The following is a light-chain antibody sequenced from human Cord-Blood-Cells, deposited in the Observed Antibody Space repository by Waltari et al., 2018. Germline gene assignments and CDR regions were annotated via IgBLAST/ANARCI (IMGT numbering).Light chain of an antibody. CDR1: QSISSY. V-gene: IGKV1-39*01. J-gene: IGKJ4*01. CDR2: AAS. CDR3: QQSYGTPLT. Sequence: DLQMTQSPSSLSASVGDRVTITCRASQSISSYLNWYPQKPGKAPKLLIYAASSLQSGVPSRFSGSGSGTDFTLTISSLQPEDFATYYCQQSYGTPLTFGGGTKVEIK.